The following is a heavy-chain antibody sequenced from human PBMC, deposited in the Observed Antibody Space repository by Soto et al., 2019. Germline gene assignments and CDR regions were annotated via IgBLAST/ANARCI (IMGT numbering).Heavy chain of an antibody. V-gene: IGHV3-30-3*01. D-gene: IGHD1-7*01. CDR2: RSNDGNKY. CDR3: ARGTTRAIFDYGMDV. Sequence: QVQLVESGGGVVQPGRSLRLSCAASGFTFTSYAMHWVRQAPGKGLEWVAVRSNDGNKYYYADSVRGRFTISRDNTKNTLFLQRSSLRCEESGVYYCARGTTRAIFDYGMDVWGQGTTVTVSS. J-gene: IGHJ6*02. CDR1: GFTFTSYA.